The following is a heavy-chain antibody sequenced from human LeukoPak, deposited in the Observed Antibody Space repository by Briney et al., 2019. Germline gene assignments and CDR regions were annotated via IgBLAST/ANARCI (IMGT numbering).Heavy chain of an antibody. J-gene: IGHJ4*02. Sequence: GGSLRLSCAASGFTFSNYAMSWVRQAPGKGLEWVSGITNSGGGTFYADSVKGRFTISRDNSKNTLYLQMNNLRAEDTAIYYCAKKGAVTATGYFDYWGQGTLVTVSS. CDR3: AKKGAVTATGYFDY. CDR2: ITNSGGGT. D-gene: IGHD2-21*02. CDR1: GFTFSNYA. V-gene: IGHV3-23*01.